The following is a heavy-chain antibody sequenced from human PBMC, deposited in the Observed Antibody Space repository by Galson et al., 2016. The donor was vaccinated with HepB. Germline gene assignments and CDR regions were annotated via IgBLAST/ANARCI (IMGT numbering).Heavy chain of an antibody. CDR2: ISGSGIIT. J-gene: IGHJ4*02. D-gene: IGHD3-22*01. CDR3: AREGPYLNSGYYYGFDY. V-gene: IGHV3-23*01. CDR1: EFTFNNYP. Sequence: SLRLSCAASEFTFNNYPMSWVRKAPRRGLEWVSTISGSGIITSYADSVKSRFTISRDSSTTTLYLQMNSLRAEDTAVYYCAREGPYLNSGYYYGFDYWGQGTQVTVSS.